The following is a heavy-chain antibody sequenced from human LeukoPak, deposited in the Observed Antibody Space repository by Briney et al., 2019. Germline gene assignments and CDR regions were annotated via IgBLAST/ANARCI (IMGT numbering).Heavy chain of an antibody. V-gene: IGHV3-23*01. CDR1: GFTFSNAW. Sequence: PGGSLRLSCAASGFTFSNAWMSWVRQAPGKGLEWVSAISGSGGSTYYADSVKGRFTISRDNSKNTLYLQMNSLRAEDTAVYYCAKDSSGWYGDDYWGQGTLVTVSS. CDR2: ISGSGGST. CDR3: AKDSSGWYGDDY. D-gene: IGHD6-19*01. J-gene: IGHJ4*02.